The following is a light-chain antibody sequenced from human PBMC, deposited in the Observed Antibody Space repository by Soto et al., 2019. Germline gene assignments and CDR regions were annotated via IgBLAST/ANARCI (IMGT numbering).Light chain of an antibody. J-gene: IGKJ1*01. CDR1: ESISDW. Sequence: DIQMTQSPSTLSSSVGDRVTITCRASESISDWLAWYQQKPGKDPNLLIQKASTLKSGVPSRFSGSGSGTEFTLTIGSLQPDDFATYYCQQYNVYPLTFGQGTQVEVK. CDR3: QQYNVYPLT. CDR2: KAS. V-gene: IGKV1-5*03.